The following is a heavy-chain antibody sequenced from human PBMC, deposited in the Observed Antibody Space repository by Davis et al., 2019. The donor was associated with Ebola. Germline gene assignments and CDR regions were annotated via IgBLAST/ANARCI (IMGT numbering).Heavy chain of an antibody. Sequence: ASVKVSCKTSGYTFIHYYIHWVRQAPGQGLEWMGWINAGNGNTKYSQKFQGRVRITADEPTTTVYMELSSLRSEDTAVYYCARDLSLRLTDWGQGTLVTVSS. D-gene: IGHD3-16*02. CDR3: ARDLSLRLTD. CDR1: GYTFIHYY. J-gene: IGHJ4*02. V-gene: IGHV1/OR15-3*02. CDR2: INAGNGNT.